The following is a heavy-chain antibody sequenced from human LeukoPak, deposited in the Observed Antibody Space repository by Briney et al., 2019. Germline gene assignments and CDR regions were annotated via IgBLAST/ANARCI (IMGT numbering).Heavy chain of an antibody. D-gene: IGHD5-24*01. V-gene: IGHV3-7*05. Sequence: HPGGSLRLSCAASKFTFSGYGMHWVRQAPGKGLEWVANIKEDGSDEYYVDSVKGRFTISRANAKNSLYLQMNSLRAEDTAVYYCARDTGYNTFDYWGQGTLVTVSS. J-gene: IGHJ4*02. CDR1: KFTFSGYG. CDR3: ARDTGYNTFDY. CDR2: IKEDGSDE.